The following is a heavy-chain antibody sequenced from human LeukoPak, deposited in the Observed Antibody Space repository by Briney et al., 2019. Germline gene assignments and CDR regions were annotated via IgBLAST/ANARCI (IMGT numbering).Heavy chain of an antibody. J-gene: IGHJ4*02. D-gene: IGHD6-6*01. CDR3: ATVMGSSPSTAYFAY. Sequence: SGGSLRLSCGGSGFIFSSYAINWVRQTPGKGLEWLSAISNDGRHMYYTDSVKGRFTTSRDNSRNTVYLQMNGLRVEETAVYYCATVMGSSPSTAYFAYWGQGTLVTVSS. V-gene: IGHV3-23*01. CDR1: GFIFSSYA. CDR2: ISNDGRHM.